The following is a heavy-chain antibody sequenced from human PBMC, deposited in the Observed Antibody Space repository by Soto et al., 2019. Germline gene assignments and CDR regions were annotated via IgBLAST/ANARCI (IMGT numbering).Heavy chain of an antibody. CDR2: IYYSGST. CDR1: GGSISSYY. D-gene: IGHD3-10*01. V-gene: IGHV4-59*01. Sequence: SETLSLTCTVSGGSISSYYWSWIRQPPGKGLEWIGYIYYSGSTNYNPSLKSRVTISVDTSKNQFSLKLGSVTAADTAVYYCARYNVPLWFGEEYYYYYYMDVWGKGTTVTVSS. J-gene: IGHJ6*03. CDR3: ARYNVPLWFGEEYYYYYYMDV.